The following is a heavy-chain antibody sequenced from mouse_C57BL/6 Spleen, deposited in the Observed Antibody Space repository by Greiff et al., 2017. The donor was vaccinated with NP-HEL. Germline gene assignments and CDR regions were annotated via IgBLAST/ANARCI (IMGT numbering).Heavy chain of an antibody. Sequence: VQLQQPGAELVKPGASVKLSCKASGYTFTSYWMHWVKQRPGQGLEWIGMIHPNSGSTNYNEKFKSKATLAVDKSSSTAYMQLSSLTSEDSAVYYCARGGKPLYAMDYWGQGTSVTVSS. V-gene: IGHV1-64*01. J-gene: IGHJ4*01. CDR1: GYTFTSYW. CDR3: ARGGKPLYAMDY. CDR2: IHPNSGST.